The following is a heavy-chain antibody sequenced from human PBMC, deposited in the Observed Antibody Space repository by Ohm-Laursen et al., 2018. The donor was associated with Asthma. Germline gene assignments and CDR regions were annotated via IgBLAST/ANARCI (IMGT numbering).Heavy chain of an antibody. Sequence: SLRLSCSASGFTFSSYSMNWVRQAPGKGLEWVSSISSSSSYIYYADSVKGRFTISRDNAKNSLYLQMNSLRAEDTAVYYCARGSGGYYYDSSGNPGYWGQGTLVTVSS. CDR2: ISSSSSYI. D-gene: IGHD3-22*01. CDR1: GFTFSSYS. CDR3: ARGSGGYYYDSSGNPGY. V-gene: IGHV3-21*01. J-gene: IGHJ4*02.